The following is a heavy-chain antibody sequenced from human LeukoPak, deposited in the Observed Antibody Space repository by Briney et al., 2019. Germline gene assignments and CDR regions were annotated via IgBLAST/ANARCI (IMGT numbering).Heavy chain of an antibody. D-gene: IGHD6-13*01. CDR3: AYSSSWRKFDY. Sequence: GGSLRLSCAASGFTVSSNYMSWVRQAPGTGLERDSVIYSGGSTYYAYSVKGRFTISRDNSKNTLYLQMNSLRAEDTAVYYCAYSSSWRKFDYWGQGTLVTVSS. J-gene: IGHJ4*02. V-gene: IGHV3-66*01. CDR2: IYSGGST. CDR1: GFTVSSNY.